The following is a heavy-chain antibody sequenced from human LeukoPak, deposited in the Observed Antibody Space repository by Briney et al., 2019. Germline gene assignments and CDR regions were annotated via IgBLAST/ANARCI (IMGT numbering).Heavy chain of an antibody. CDR1: GGSISSGGYY. CDR2: IYYSGST. J-gene: IGHJ5*02. V-gene: IGHV4-30-4*08. Sequence: SETLSLTCTVSGGSISSGGYYWSWIRQPPGKGLEWIGYIYYSGSTYYNPSLKSRVTISVDTSKNQFSLKLSSVTAADTAVYYCARAPSPRPYNWFDPWGQGTLVTVSS. CDR3: ARAPSPRPYNWFDP.